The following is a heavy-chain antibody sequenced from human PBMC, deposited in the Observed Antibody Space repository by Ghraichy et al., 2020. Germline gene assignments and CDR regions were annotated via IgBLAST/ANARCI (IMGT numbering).Heavy chain of an antibody. D-gene: IGHD2-2*01. J-gene: IGHJ5*02. CDR1: GGSISSYY. CDR3: ATFRGIVVVPAAFSYEGVSGWFDP. V-gene: IGHV4-59*01. CDR2: IYYSGST. Sequence: SETLSLTCTVSGGSISSYYWSWIRQPPGKGLEWIGYIYYSGSTNYNPSLKSRVTISVDTSKNQFSLKLSSVTAADTAVYYCATFRGIVVVPAAFSYEGVSGWFDPWGQGTLVTVSS.